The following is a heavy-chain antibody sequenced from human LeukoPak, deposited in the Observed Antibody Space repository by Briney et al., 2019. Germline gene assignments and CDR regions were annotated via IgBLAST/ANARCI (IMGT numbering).Heavy chain of an antibody. CDR1: GGTFSSYA. J-gene: IGHJ6*03. V-gene: IGHV1-69*05. D-gene: IGHD6-19*01. CDR3: ARVGYIAVAGTGNYYMDV. Sequence: ASVKVSCKASGGTFSSYAISWVRQAPGQGLEWMGGIIPIFGTANYAQKFQGRVTITTDESTSTAYMELSSLRSEDTAVYYCARVGYIAVAGTGNYYMDVWGKGTTVTLSS. CDR2: IIPIFGTA.